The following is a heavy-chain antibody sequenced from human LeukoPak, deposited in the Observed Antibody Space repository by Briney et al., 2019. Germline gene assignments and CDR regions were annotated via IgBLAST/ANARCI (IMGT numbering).Heavy chain of an antibody. V-gene: IGHV3-30*02. Sequence: PGGALRLSRAASLFTLSDYGMHWVRQAPRKGLEGVAFIRYDGSNKYYADSVKGRFTISRDNSKNTLYLQMNSLRAEDTAVYYCAKDRNIVVVPGVMSPIGYWGQGTLVTVSS. D-gene: IGHD2-2*01. CDR3: AKDRNIVVVPGVMSPIGY. CDR2: IRYDGSNK. CDR1: LFTLSDYG. J-gene: IGHJ4*02.